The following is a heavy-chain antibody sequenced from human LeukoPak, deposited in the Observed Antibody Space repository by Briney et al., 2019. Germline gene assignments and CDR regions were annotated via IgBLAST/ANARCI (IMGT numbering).Heavy chain of an antibody. J-gene: IGHJ6*02. Sequence: VKPSQTLSLTCTVSGGSISSGGYYWSWIRQHPGKGLEWIGYIYYSGSTYYNPSLKSRVTISVDTSKNQFSLKLSSVTAADTAVYYCARDQWIQLWLNSYYYYGMDVWGQGTTVTVSS. D-gene: IGHD5-18*01. CDR1: GGSISSGGYY. CDR3: ARDQWIQLWLNSYYYYGMDV. V-gene: IGHV4-30-4*08. CDR2: IYYSGST.